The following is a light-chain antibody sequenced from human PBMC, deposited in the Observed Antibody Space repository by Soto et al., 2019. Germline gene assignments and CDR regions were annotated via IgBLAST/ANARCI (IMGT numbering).Light chain of an antibody. CDR2: SAS. CDR1: QGISSY. Sequence: DIQMTQSPSSLSASVGDRVTITCRASQGISSYLAWYQQKPGKVPKLLIYSASTLPSGVPSRFSGSGSGTDFTLTISSLQPEDVATDYCQTYNSVPLTFGGGTKVAIK. V-gene: IGKV1-27*01. J-gene: IGKJ4*01. CDR3: QTYNSVPLT.